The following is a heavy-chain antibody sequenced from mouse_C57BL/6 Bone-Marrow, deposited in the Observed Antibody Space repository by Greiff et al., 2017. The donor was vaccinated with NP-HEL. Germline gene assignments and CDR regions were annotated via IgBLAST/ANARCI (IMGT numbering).Heavy chain of an antibody. V-gene: IGHV5-17*01. Sequence: EVQLVESGGGLVKPGGSLKLSCAASGFTFSDYGMHWVRQAPEKGLEWVAYISSGSSTIYYADTVKGRFTISRDNAKNTLFLQMTSLRSEDTAMYYCASIYDGYYWFAYWGQGTLVTVSA. CDR1: GFTFSDYG. J-gene: IGHJ3*01. CDR2: ISSGSSTI. CDR3: ASIYDGYYWFAY. D-gene: IGHD2-3*01.